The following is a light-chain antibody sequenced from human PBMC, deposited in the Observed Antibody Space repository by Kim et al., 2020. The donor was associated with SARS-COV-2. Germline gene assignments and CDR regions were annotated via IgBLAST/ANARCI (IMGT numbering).Light chain of an antibody. CDR3: NSRDSSGNHLV. CDR1: SLRSYY. J-gene: IGLJ2*01. CDR2: GKN. Sequence: SSELTQDPAVSVALGQTVRITCQGDSLRSYYASWYQQKPGQAPVFVIYGKNNRPSGIPDRFSGSSSGNTASLTITGAQAEDEADYYCNSRDSSGNHLVFGGGTKVTVL. V-gene: IGLV3-19*01.